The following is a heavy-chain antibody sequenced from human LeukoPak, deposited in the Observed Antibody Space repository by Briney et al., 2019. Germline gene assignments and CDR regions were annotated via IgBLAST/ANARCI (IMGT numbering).Heavy chain of an antibody. Sequence: SETLSLTCAVDGGSFSGYYWSWIRQPAGKGLEWIGRIYTSGSTNYNPSLKSRVTISVDTSKNQFSLKLSSVTAADTAVYYCARGRVAGTRGYFDYWGQGTLVTVSS. J-gene: IGHJ4*02. CDR2: IYTSGST. D-gene: IGHD6-19*01. CDR3: ARGRVAGTRGYFDY. CDR1: GGSFSGYY. V-gene: IGHV4-59*10.